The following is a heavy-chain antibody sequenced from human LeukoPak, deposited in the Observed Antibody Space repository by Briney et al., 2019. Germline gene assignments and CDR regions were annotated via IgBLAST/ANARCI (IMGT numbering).Heavy chain of an antibody. CDR1: GVTFSSYG. Sequence: GGSLRLSCVTSGVTFSSYGMHWVRQAPGKGLEWVAFIRYDGSNEYYIDSVKGRFTLSRDNSKNTLYLQMNSLRAEDTAVYYCAKDSAVSGSHPDASDIWGQGTMVTVSS. V-gene: IGHV3-30*02. J-gene: IGHJ3*02. CDR2: IRYDGSNE. CDR3: AKDSAVSGSHPDASDI. D-gene: IGHD1-26*01.